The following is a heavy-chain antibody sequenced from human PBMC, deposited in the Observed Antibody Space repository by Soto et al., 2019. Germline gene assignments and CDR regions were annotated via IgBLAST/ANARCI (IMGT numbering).Heavy chain of an antibody. V-gene: IGHV1-3*01. CDR2: LNGGTGQT. J-gene: IGHJ6*02. D-gene: IGHD1-1*01. Sequence: ASVKVSCKASGYTFSTYAIHWVRQAPGQSLEWMGWLNGGTGQTRYSQRFQDRVTITRDTSASTAYMEVSRLRPEDTAVYYCARGKGMEENYYYYGMDIWGQGTTVTVSS. CDR3: ARGKGMEENYYYYGMDI. CDR1: GYTFSTYA.